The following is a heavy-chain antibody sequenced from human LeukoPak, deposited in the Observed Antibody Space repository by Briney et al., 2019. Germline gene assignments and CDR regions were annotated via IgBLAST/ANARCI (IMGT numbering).Heavy chain of an antibody. Sequence: SETLSFTCTVSGGSISSYYWSWIRQPPGKGLEWIGYIYYSGSTNYNPSLKSRVTISVDTSKNQFSLKLSSVTAADTAVYYCARLYNYDFWSGLGEDAFDIWGQGTMVTVSS. J-gene: IGHJ3*02. CDR1: GGSISSYY. CDR3: ARLYNYDFWSGLGEDAFDI. V-gene: IGHV4-59*12. D-gene: IGHD3-3*01. CDR2: IYYSGST.